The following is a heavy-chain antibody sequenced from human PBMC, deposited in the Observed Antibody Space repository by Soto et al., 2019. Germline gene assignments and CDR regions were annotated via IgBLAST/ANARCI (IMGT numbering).Heavy chain of an antibody. Sequence: ASVKVSCKASGYIFTSYYIHWVRQAPGQGLEWMGIINPSSGGTSYAQKFEGRVLMTRDTSTSTVYMELSSLRSDDTAVYYCARVSRNTGTIQDNWFDPWGQGTLVTVSS. CDR2: INPSSGGT. CDR3: ARVSRNTGTIQDNWFDP. J-gene: IGHJ5*02. V-gene: IGHV1-46*01. CDR1: GYIFTSYY. D-gene: IGHD1-7*01.